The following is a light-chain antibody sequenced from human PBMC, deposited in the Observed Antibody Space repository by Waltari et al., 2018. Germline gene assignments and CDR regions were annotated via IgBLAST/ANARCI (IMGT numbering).Light chain of an antibody. Sequence: SSRARQGVTRSVGWYQQEAGHAPRLLIYGSSRRCSGIPDRFSGGGSGTYFSLTISRLEPEDFAMYCCQHYVSLPATFGQGTKVEIK. CDR3: QHYVSLPAT. CDR1: QGVTRS. J-gene: IGKJ1*01. CDR2: GSS. V-gene: IGKV3-20*01.